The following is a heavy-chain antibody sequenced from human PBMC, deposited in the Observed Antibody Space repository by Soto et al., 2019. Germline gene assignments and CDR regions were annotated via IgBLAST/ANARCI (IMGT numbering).Heavy chain of an antibody. CDR3: ARAIYGSGSYYNGGGRNYYMDV. D-gene: IGHD3-10*01. V-gene: IGHV4-30-2*01. CDR1: GGSISSGGYS. Sequence: PSETLSLTCAVSGGSISSGGYSWSWIRQPPGKGLEWIGYIYHSGSTYYNPSLKSRVTISVDRSKNQFSLKLSSVTAADTAVYYCARAIYGSGSYYNGGGRNYYMDVWGKGTTVTVSS. CDR2: IYHSGST. J-gene: IGHJ6*03.